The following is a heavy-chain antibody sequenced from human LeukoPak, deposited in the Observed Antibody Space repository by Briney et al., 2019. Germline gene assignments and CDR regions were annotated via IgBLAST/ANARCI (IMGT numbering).Heavy chain of an antibody. CDR3: AKTGDVSN. J-gene: IGHJ4*02. CDR1: GFTFSSYA. Sequence: GGSLRLSCAASGFTFSSYAMSWVRQAPGKGLEWVSAISGSGGSTYYADSVKGRFTISGDNSRNTLYLQMNSLRAEDTALYNCAKTGDVSNWGQGTLVTVSS. D-gene: IGHD2/OR15-2a*01. V-gene: IGHV3-23*01. CDR2: ISGSGGST.